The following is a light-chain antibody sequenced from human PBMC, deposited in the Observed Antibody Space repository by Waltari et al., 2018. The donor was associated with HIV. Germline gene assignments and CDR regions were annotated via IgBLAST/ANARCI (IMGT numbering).Light chain of an antibody. CDR3: SSYMDYGTLV. V-gene: IGLV2-14*03. J-gene: IGLJ3*02. CDR1: AAVICGSNS. Sequence: QSDLTQPASVSGSPGHPVTISCPGTAAVICGSNSVSWYQHHPGKAPKLIIFHVNNRPTGISSRFSGSKSGNTASLTISGLQTEDEADFYCSSYMDYGTLVFGGGTKLTVL. CDR2: HVN.